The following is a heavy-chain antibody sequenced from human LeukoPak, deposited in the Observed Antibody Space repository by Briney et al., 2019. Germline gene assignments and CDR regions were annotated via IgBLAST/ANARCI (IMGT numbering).Heavy chain of an antibody. V-gene: IGHV1-18*01. Sequence: ASVKVSCKASGYTFTSYGISWVRQAPGQGLEWMGWISAYNGNTNYAQKLQGRVTMTTDTSTSTAYMELRSLRSDDTAVYYCAREEYQLLYGDYFYYYGMDVWGQGTTVTVSS. D-gene: IGHD2-2*02. CDR3: AREEYQLLYGDYFYYYGMDV. J-gene: IGHJ6*02. CDR1: GYTFTSYG. CDR2: ISAYNGNT.